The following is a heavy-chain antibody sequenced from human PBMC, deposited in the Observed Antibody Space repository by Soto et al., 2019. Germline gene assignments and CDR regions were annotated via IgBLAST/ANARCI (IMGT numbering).Heavy chain of an antibody. CDR3: ASSYYDSSGH. V-gene: IGHV3-72*01. J-gene: IGHJ4*02. CDR2: TRNKASSYTT. Sequence: GGSLRLSCAASGFTFSDHYMDWVRQAPGKGLEWVGRTRNKASSYTTEYAASVKGRFTISRDDSKNSLYLQMNSLKTEDTAVYYCASSYYDSSGHWGQGTLVTVSS. CDR1: GFTFSDHY. D-gene: IGHD3-22*01.